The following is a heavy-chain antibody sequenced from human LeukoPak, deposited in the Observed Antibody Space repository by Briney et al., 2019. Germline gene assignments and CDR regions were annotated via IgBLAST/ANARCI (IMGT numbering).Heavy chain of an antibody. CDR2: IYDSGST. D-gene: IGHD3-22*01. CDR3: ARQSISGSSLSYFDY. V-gene: IGHV4-59*01. J-gene: IGHJ4*02. Sequence: SETLSLTCTVSGCSISSYYWSWIRQPPGKGLEWIGNIYDSGSTNYNPSLKSRVTISVDTSKNQCSLKLSSVTAADTAVYYCARQSISGSSLSYFDYWGQGTLVNVSS. CDR1: GCSISSYY.